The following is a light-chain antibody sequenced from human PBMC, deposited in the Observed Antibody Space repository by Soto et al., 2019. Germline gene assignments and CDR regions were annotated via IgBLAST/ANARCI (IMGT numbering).Light chain of an antibody. V-gene: IGKV1-39*01. CDR1: QSISNY. CDR3: QQSYSMPYP. J-gene: IGKJ3*01. Sequence: DIQMTQSPSSLSASVGDRVTITCRASQSISNYLNWYQHKAGKAPKVLIYAASSLQRGVPSRFSGSGSGTEFTLTISGLQPDDFATYFCQQSYSMPYPFGPGSKAAIK. CDR2: AAS.